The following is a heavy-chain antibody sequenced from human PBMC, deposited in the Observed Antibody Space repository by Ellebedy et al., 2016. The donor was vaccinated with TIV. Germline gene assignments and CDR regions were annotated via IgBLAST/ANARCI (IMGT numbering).Heavy chain of an antibody. CDR2: ISSSSSYI. CDR3: AKGSRSFQLYAY. D-gene: IGHD3-16*02. V-gene: IGHV3-21*04. CDR1: GFTFSSYS. Sequence: GGSLRLXCAASGFTFSSYSMNWVRQAPGKGLEWVSSISSSSSYIYYADSVKGRFTISRDNAKNSLYLQMNSLRAEDTAVYYCAKGSRSFQLYAYWGQGTLVTVSS. J-gene: IGHJ4*02.